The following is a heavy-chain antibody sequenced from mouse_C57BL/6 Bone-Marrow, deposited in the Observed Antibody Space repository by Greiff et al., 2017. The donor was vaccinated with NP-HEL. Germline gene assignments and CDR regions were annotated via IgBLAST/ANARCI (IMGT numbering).Heavy chain of an antibody. Sequence: VQLQQSGPGLVQPSQSLSITCTVSGFSLTSYGVHWVRQSPGKGLEWLGVIWRGGSTDYNAAFMSRLSITKDNSKSQVFFKMNSLQADDTAIYYCAKNTDYGSFYAMDYWGQGTSVTVSS. CDR1: GFSLTSYG. V-gene: IGHV2-5*01. CDR3: AKNTDYGSFYAMDY. CDR2: IWRGGST. D-gene: IGHD2-4*01. J-gene: IGHJ4*01.